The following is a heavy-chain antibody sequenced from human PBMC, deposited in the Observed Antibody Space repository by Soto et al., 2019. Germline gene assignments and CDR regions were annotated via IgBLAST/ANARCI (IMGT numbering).Heavy chain of an antibody. V-gene: IGHV1-18*01. J-gene: IGHJ4*02. Sequence: GASVKVSCKASGYTFTSYGISWVRQAPGQGLEWMGWISAYNGNTNYAQKLQGRVTMTTDTSTSTAYMELRSLRSDDTAVYYCAREETYSSSKDIHYFDYWGQGTLVTVSS. D-gene: IGHD6-13*01. CDR3: AREETYSSSKDIHYFDY. CDR2: ISAYNGNT. CDR1: GYTFTSYG.